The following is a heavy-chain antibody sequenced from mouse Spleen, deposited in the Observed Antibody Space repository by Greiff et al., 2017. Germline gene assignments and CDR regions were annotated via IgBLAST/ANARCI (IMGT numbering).Heavy chain of an antibody. D-gene: IGHD2-1*01. J-gene: IGHJ4*01. Sequence: EVHLVESGPGLVKPSQSLSLTCSVTGYSITSGYYWNWIRQFPGNKLEWMGYISYDGSNNYNPSLKNRISITRDTSKNQFFLKLNSVTTEDTATYYCARDRDGNYLMDYWGQGTSVTVSS. V-gene: IGHV3-6*01. CDR3: ARDRDGNYLMDY. CDR2: ISYDGSN. CDR1: GYSITSGYY.